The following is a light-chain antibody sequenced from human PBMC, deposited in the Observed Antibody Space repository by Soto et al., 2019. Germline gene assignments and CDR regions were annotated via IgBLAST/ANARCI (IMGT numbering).Light chain of an antibody. Sequence: EVLMTQFPLSLPVPRGQTAAIAGGSSQGLVYSDGNTDLNWFQQRPGQSPRRRIYKVSNRDPGVPDRFSGSGSGTDFVLKISRVEAEDVGIYYCMQGTHRPTTFGQGTRLEIK. CDR3: MQGTHRPTT. CDR1: QGLVYSDGNTD. V-gene: IGKV2-30*01. J-gene: IGKJ5*01. CDR2: KVS.